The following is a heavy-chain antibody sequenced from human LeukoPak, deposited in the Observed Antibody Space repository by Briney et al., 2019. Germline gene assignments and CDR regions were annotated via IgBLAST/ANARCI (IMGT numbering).Heavy chain of an antibody. Sequence: ASVKVSCKASGYTFTSYYIHWVRQAPGQGLEWMGIINPSGGSTSYAQKFQGRVTMTRDTSTSTVYMELSSLRSEDTAVYYCARGILQYYDFWSGCRNCRNAFDIWGQGTMVTVSS. D-gene: IGHD3-3*01. J-gene: IGHJ3*02. CDR1: GYTFTSYY. V-gene: IGHV1-46*01. CDR2: INPSGGST. CDR3: ARGILQYYDFWSGCRNCRNAFDI.